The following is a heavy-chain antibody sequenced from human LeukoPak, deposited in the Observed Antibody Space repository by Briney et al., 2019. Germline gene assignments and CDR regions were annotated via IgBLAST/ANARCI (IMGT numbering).Heavy chain of an antibody. V-gene: IGHV4-34*01. D-gene: IGHD3-22*01. CDR2: INHSGST. Sequence: SETLSLTCAVYGGSFSSYYWSWIRQPPGKGLEWIGKINHSGSTNYNPYLKSRVTISVDMSKNQFSLKLSSVTAADTAVYFCARLIYYDSSGYLDYWGQGTLVTVSS. CDR1: GGSFSSYY. J-gene: IGHJ4*02. CDR3: ARLIYYDSSGYLDY.